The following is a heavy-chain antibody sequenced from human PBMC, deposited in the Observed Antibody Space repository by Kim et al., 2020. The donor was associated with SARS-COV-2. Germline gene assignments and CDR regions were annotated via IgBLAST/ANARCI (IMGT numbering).Heavy chain of an antibody. J-gene: IGHJ4*02. D-gene: IGHD3-22*01. Sequence: NYAQKLQGRVTMTTDTSTSTAYMELRSLRSDDTAVYYCAREPNYYDSSGYLYWGQGTLVTVSS. CDR3: AREPNYYDSSGYLY. V-gene: IGHV1-18*01.